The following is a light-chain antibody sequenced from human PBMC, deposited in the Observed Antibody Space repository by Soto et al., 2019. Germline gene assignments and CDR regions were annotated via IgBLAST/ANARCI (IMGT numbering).Light chain of an antibody. CDR3: QTWSTYILV. CDR1: SGHNSYA. J-gene: IGLJ3*02. V-gene: IGLV4-69*01. CDR2: LNSDGSH. Sequence: QAVVTQPPSASASLGASVKLTCTLSSGHNSYAIAWHQQQPEKGPRYLMKLNSDGSHSKGDGIPDRFSGSSSGAERYLTISSLQSEDEADYYCQTWSTYILVFGGGTKLTVL.